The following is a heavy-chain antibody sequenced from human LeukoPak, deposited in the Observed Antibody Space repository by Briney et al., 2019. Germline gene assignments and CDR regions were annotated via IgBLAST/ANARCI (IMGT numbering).Heavy chain of an antibody. CDR3: AKPYYYDSSGHFDY. V-gene: IGHV3-30*18. Sequence: GGSLRLSSAASGFTFSNYGMHWVRQAPGKGLEWVAVISYDGSNKYYGDSVRGRFTISRDNSKNTLYLQMNSLRAEATAVYYCAKPYYYDSSGHFDYWGQGTLVTVFS. CDR1: GFTFSNYG. CDR2: ISYDGSNK. D-gene: IGHD3-22*01. J-gene: IGHJ4*02.